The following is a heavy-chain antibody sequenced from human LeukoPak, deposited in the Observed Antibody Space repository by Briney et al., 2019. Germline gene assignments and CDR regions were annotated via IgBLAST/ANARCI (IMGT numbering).Heavy chain of an antibody. Sequence: KPGGSLRLSCAASGYTFSTYSMNWVRQAPGEGLEWVSSISSSSSYIYYADCEKGRFTISRDNAKNSLYLKMNSLRAEDTAVYYCARGVSSAWPPDYWGQGTLVTVSS. D-gene: IGHD6-19*01. J-gene: IGHJ4*02. CDR2: ISSSSSYI. CDR3: ARGVSSAWPPDY. CDR1: GYTFSTYS. V-gene: IGHV3-21*06.